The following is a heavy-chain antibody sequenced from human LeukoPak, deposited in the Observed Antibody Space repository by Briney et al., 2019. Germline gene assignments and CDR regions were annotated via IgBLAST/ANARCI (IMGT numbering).Heavy chain of an antibody. D-gene: IGHD4-17*01. Sequence: SETLSLTCAVYGGSFSGYYWSWIRQPPGKGLEWIGEINHSGSTNYNPSLKSRVTISIDTSKNQFSLKLSSVTAADTAVYYCARLLYGDYATLRYYYYYMDVWGKGTTVSVSS. CDR2: INHSGST. J-gene: IGHJ6*03. V-gene: IGHV4-34*01. CDR1: GGSFSGYY. CDR3: ARLLYGDYATLRYYYYYMDV.